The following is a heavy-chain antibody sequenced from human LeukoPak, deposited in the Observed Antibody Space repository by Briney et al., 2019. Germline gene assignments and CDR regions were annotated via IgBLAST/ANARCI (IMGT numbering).Heavy chain of an antibody. V-gene: IGHV3-23*01. J-gene: IGHJ4*02. CDR3: AKRNLRAVAPGY. Sequence: GGSLRFSCAASGSTFSSFDMSWVRQAPGKGLEWVSAISGGGGSTYYADSVKGRFTISRDNSKNTLYLQMNSLRAEDTAIYYCAKRNLRAVAPGYWGQGTLVAVSS. CDR1: GSTFSSFD. D-gene: IGHD6-19*01. CDR2: ISGGGGST.